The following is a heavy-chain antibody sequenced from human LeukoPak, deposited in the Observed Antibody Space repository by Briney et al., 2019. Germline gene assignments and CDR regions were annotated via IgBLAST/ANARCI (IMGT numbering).Heavy chain of an antibody. Sequence: ASVKVSCKASGYTFTGYYMHWVRQAPGQGLEWMGRINPNSGGTNYAQKFQGRVTMTRDTSISTAYMELSSLRSEDTAVYYCARDPTRANYYDSSGYNDYWGQGTLVTVSS. J-gene: IGHJ4*02. CDR1: GYTFTGYY. V-gene: IGHV1-2*06. CDR3: ARDPTRANYYDSSGYNDY. CDR2: INPNSGGT. D-gene: IGHD3-22*01.